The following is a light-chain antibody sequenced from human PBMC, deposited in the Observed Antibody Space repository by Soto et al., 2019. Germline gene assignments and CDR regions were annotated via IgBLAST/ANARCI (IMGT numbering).Light chain of an antibody. V-gene: IGKV3-15*01. CDR1: ERVSTN. J-gene: IGKJ1*01. Sequence: PGESATLSCRASERVSTNLAWYQQTPGQAPRLLIYSASRRPTDIPVRFSGSGSGAEFTPTISSLQSEDFAIYYCQQYNNLPPTFGQGTKVDIK. CDR2: SAS. CDR3: QQYNNLPPT.